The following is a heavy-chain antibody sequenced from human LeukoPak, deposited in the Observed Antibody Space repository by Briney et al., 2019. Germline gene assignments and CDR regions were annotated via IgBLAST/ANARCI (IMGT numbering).Heavy chain of an antibody. Sequence: GGSLRLSCAASGFTFSSYAMSWVRQAPGKGLEWVSAISGSGGSTYYADSVKGRFTISRDNSKNTLYLQMNSLRAEDTAVYYCAREHCSGGSCYYGLWYYFDYWGQGTLVTVSS. CDR3: AREHCSGGSCYYGLWYYFDY. CDR2: ISGSGGST. J-gene: IGHJ4*02. CDR1: GFTFSSYA. V-gene: IGHV3-23*01. D-gene: IGHD2-15*01.